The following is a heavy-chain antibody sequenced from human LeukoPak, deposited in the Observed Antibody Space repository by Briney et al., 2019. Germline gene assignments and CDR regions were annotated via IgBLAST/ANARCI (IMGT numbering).Heavy chain of an antibody. CDR2: IYHSGST. V-gene: IGHV4-30-2*01. CDR1: GGSISSGGYN. J-gene: IGHJ3*02. CDR3: ARERHQQGDAFDI. D-gene: IGHD1/OR15-1a*01. Sequence: SETLSLTCTVSGGSISSGGYNWSWIRRPPGKGLEWIGYIYHSGSTYYNPSLKSRVTISVDMSKKQFSLKLSSVTAADTAVYYCARERHQQGDAFDIWGQGTMVTVSS.